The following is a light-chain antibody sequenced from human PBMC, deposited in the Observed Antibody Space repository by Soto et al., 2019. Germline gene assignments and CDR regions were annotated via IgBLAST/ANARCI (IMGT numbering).Light chain of an antibody. CDR1: SVDVGGYNF. CDR2: VVS. CDR3: SSYTASHTYV. J-gene: IGLJ1*01. V-gene: IGLV2-11*01. Sequence: QSALTQPRSVSGSPGQSVTISCTGTSVDVGGYNFVSWYQQHPGKAPKLMIYVVSKRPSGVPDRFSGSKFGNTASLTISGLQGEDEADYYCSSYTASHTYVFGSGTKLTVL.